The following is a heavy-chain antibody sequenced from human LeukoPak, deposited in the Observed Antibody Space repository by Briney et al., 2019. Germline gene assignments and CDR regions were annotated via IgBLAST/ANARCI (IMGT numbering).Heavy chain of an antibody. CDR2: ISYDGSNK. D-gene: IGHD3-22*01. CDR3: ARGRFYDSSGYYYPDAFDI. Sequence: PGGSLRLSCAASGFTFSSYAMHWVRQAPGKGLEWVAVISYDGSNKYYADSVKGRFTISRDNSKNTLYLQMNSLRAEDTAVYYCARGRFYDSSGYYYPDAFDIWGQGTMVTVSS. J-gene: IGHJ3*02. V-gene: IGHV3-30*04. CDR1: GFTFSSYA.